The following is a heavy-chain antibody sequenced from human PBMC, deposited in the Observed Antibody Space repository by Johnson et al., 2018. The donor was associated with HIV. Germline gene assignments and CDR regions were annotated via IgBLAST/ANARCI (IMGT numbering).Heavy chain of an antibody. J-gene: IGHJ3*02. V-gene: IGHV3-9*01. Sequence: VQLVESGGDVVQPGRSLRLSCTASGFTFSSYALHWVRQAPGKGLAWASGIRWNSGSIGYVDSVKGRFTISRDNAKNSLYLQMNSLRAEDTAVYYCAREALDAFDIWGQGTMVTVSS. CDR3: AREALDAFDI. CDR2: IRWNSGSI. CDR1: GFTFSSYA.